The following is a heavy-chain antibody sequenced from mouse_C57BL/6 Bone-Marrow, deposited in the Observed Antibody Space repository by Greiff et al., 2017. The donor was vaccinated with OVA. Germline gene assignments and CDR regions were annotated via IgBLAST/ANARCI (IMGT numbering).Heavy chain of an antibody. D-gene: IGHD1-1*01. CDR3: ARQGYYGSSYGYFDV. Sequence: EVQVVESGGGLVQPGGSLKLSCAASGFTFSDYYMYWVRQTPEKRLEWVAYISNGGGSTYYPDTVKGRFTISRDNAKNTLYLQMSRLKSEDTAMYYCARQGYYGSSYGYFDVWGTGTTVTVSS. CDR1: GFTFSDYY. V-gene: IGHV5-12*01. J-gene: IGHJ1*03. CDR2: ISNGGGST.